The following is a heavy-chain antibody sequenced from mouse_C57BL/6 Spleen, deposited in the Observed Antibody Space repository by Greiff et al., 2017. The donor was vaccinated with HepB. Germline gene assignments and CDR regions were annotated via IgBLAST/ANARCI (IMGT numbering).Heavy chain of an antibody. Sequence: QVQLQQPGAELVMPGASVKLSCKASGYTFTSYWMHWVKQRPGQGLEWIGEIDPSDSYTNYNQKFKGKSTLTVDKSSSTAYMQLSSLTSEDSAVYYCARGEVPFAYWGQGTLVTVSA. J-gene: IGHJ3*01. CDR3: ARGEVPFAY. V-gene: IGHV1-69*01. CDR1: GYTFTSYW. CDR2: IDPSDSYT.